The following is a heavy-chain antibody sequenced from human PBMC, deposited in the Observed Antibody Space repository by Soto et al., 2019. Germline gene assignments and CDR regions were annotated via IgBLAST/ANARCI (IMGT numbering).Heavy chain of an antibody. CDR3: ATISDRGIAAALDS. V-gene: IGHV3-23*01. D-gene: IGHD6-13*01. CDR1: TFTFTDYA. CDR2: ISGSGGTT. J-gene: IGHJ4*02. Sequence: GGSLRLSCVASTFTFTDYAMSWVRQAPGEGLEWVSGISGSGGTTYYAESVKGRFSISRDNSKNTLYLHLNNLRVEDTAIYYCATISDRGIAAALDSWGQGTLVTVPQ.